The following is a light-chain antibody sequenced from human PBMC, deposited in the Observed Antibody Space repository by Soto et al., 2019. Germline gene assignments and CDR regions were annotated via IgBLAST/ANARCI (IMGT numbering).Light chain of an antibody. Sequence: DIQVAQSPSSLSASVGDRVTITCRASQRIDNFLAWYQQKPGKVPKLLIYAASTLESGVPSRFSASGSGIDFTLTISSLQPEDVATYYCQKYNSGPLTFGQGTKLEI. J-gene: IGKJ1*01. CDR2: AAS. V-gene: IGKV1-27*01. CDR3: QKYNSGPLT. CDR1: QRIDNF.